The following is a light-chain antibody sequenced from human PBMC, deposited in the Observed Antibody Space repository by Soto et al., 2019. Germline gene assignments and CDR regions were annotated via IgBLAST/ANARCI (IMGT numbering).Light chain of an antibody. V-gene: IGKV1-5*03. CDR1: QTISSW. J-gene: IGKJ1*01. CDR3: QHYNIYSEA. Sequence: IQMTQSPSTLSGSVGDRVTITCGASQTISSWLAWYQQKPGKAPKLLIYKASTLKSGVPSRFSGSGSGTEFTLTISSLQPDDFATYYCQHYNIYSEAFGQGTKVDIK. CDR2: KAS.